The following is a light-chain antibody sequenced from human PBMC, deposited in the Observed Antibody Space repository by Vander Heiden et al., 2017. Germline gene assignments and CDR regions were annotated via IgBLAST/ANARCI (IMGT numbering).Light chain of an antibody. Sequence: VIWMTHSPSLLSASTGDRVTISSRMSQGIRNYLAWYQQKPGKAPELLIYAASTWQSGVPSRFSGSGSGTEFTLTISSVESEDFAAYYCQQYYSFPLTFGPGTKVDIK. J-gene: IGKJ3*01. V-gene: IGKV1D-8*01. CDR1: QGIRNY. CDR3: QQYYSFPLT. CDR2: AAS.